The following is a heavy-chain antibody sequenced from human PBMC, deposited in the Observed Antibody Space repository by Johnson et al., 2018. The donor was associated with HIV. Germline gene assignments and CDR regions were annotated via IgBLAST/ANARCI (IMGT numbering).Heavy chain of an antibody. Sequence: QVQLVESGGGLVKPGGSLRLSCAASGFTFSDYYMSWIRQAPGKGLEWFSYISSSGSTIYYADSVKGRFTISRDNSKNTLYLQMNSLRAEDTAIYYCAKDAGNDFRGLDAFDIWGQGTMVTVSS. D-gene: IGHD3-3*01. V-gene: IGHV3-11*01. CDR1: GFTFSDYY. CDR2: ISSSGSTI. J-gene: IGHJ3*02. CDR3: AKDAGNDFRGLDAFDI.